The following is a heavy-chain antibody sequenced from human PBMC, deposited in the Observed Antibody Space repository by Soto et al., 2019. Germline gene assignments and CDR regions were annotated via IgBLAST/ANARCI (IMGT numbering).Heavy chain of an antibody. CDR2: IKQDGSEK. J-gene: IGHJ4*02. CDR1: GFTFSSYW. CDR3: AREAGGSYYDFWSGYQFDY. V-gene: IGHV3-7*01. Sequence: GGSLRLSCAASGFTFSSYWMSGVRQAPGKGLEWVANIKQDGSEKYYVDSVKGRFTISRDNAKNSLYLQMDSLRAEDTAVYYCAREAGGSYYDFWSGYQFDYWGQGTLVTVSS. D-gene: IGHD3-3*01.